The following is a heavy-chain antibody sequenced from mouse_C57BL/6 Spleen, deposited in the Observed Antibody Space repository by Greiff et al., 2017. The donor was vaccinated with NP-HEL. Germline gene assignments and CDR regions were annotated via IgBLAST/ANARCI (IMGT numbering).Heavy chain of an antibody. D-gene: IGHD2-12*01. CDR1: GFTFSDYG. V-gene: IGHV5-17*01. J-gene: IGHJ1*03. CDR3: ARGKLPFVTYFDV. CDR2: ISSGSSTI. Sequence: EVKLVESGGGLVKPGGSLKLSCAASGFTFSDYGMHWVRQAPEKGLEWVAYISSGSSTIYYADTVKGRFTISRDNAKNTLFLQMTSLRSEDTAMDYCARGKLPFVTYFDVWGTGTTVTVSS.